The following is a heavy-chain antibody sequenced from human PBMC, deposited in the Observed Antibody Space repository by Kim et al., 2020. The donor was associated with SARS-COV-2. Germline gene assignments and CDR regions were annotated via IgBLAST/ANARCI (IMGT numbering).Heavy chain of an antibody. J-gene: IGHJ6*02. CDR2: IYYSGST. V-gene: IGHV4-59*01. CDR3: AGRSGYPFFYDYYYYYGMDV. Sequence: SETLSLTCTVSGGSISSYYWSWIRQPPGKGLEWIGYIYYSGSTNYNPSLKSRVTISVDTSKNQFSLKLSSVTAADMAVYYCAGRSGYPFFYDYYYYYGMDVWGQGTTVTVSS. CDR1: GGSISSYY. D-gene: IGHD3-3*01.